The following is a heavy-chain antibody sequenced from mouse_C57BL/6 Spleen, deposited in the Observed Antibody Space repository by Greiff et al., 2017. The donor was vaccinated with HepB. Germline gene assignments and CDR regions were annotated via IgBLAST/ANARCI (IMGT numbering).Heavy chain of an antibody. D-gene: IGHD1-1*01. CDR1: GYTFTSYW. J-gene: IGHJ4*01. Sequence: QVQLQQSGAELVKPGASVKLSCKASGYTFTSYWMHWVKQRPGQGLEWIGMIHPNSGSTNYNEKFKSKATLTVDKSSSTAYMQLSSLTSEDSAVYYCARESRFITTVVEAMDYWGQGTSVTVSS. CDR2: IHPNSGST. CDR3: ARESRFITTVVEAMDY. V-gene: IGHV1-64*01.